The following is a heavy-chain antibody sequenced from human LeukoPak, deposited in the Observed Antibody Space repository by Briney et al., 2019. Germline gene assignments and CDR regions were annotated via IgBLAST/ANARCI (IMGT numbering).Heavy chain of an antibody. CDR3: ARDSLSILTGYPFYYMDV. Sequence: PGGSLRLSCAASGFSFSTYSMSWIRQAPGKGLEWVSYISSSGSTIYYADSVKGRFTISRDNAKNSLYLQMNSLRAEDTAVYYCARDSLSILTGYPFYYMDVWGKGTTVTISS. CDR1: GFSFSTYS. V-gene: IGHV3-11*01. D-gene: IGHD3-9*01. CDR2: ISSSGSTI. J-gene: IGHJ6*03.